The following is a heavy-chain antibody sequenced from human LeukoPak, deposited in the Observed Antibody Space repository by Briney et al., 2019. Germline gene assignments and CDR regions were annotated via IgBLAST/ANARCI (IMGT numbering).Heavy chain of an antibody. J-gene: IGHJ4*02. Sequence: SETLSLTCTVSGGSISSSSYYWGWIRQPPGKGLEWIGSIYYSGSTYYNPSLKSRVTISVDTSKNQFSLKLSSVTAADTAVYYCARQQGPDVDYWGQGTLVTVSS. CDR2: IYYSGST. CDR1: GGSISSSSYY. CDR3: ARQQGPDVDY. V-gene: IGHV4-39*01.